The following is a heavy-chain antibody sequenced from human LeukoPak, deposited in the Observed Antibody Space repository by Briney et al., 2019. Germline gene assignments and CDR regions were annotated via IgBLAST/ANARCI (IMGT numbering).Heavy chain of an antibody. CDR2: ISGSGGST. CDR3: AKESPVFDY. V-gene: IGHV3-23*01. CDR1: GFTFISYA. Sequence: PGGSLRLSCAASGFTFISYAMSWVRQAPGKGLEWVSVISGSGGSTHYADSAMGRFTISRDNSKNTLYLQMSSLRAEDTAVYYCAKESPVFDYWGQGTLVTVSS. J-gene: IGHJ4*02.